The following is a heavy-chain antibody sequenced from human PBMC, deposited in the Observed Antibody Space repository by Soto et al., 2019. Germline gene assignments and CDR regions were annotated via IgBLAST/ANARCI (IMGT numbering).Heavy chain of an antibody. CDR1: GFTLSGSA. J-gene: IGHJ2*01. V-gene: IGHV3-73*02. Sequence: EEQLVESGGGLVQPGGFLKLSCAASGFTLSGSAIHWVRQASGKGLEWVGRIRSKAKNYATAYAASVEGRFTISRDDSDNTAYLQMNSLKTEDTAVYYCAIHSEASSGYDWFFDLWGRGTLVTVSS. CDR3: AIHSEASSGYDWFFDL. CDR2: IRSKAKNYAT. D-gene: IGHD3-22*01.